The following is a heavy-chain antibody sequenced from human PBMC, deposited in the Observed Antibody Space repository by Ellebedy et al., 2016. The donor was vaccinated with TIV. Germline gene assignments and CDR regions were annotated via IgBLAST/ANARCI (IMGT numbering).Heavy chain of an antibody. CDR2: ISGSGGST. D-gene: IGHD2-15*01. V-gene: IGHV3-23*01. CDR3: AVDPGFEVVAATEIAPY. Sequence: PGGSLRLSCAASGFTFSSYAMSWVRQAPGKGLEWVSAISGSGGSTYYADSVKGRFTISRDNSKNTLYLQMNSLRAEDTAVYYCAVDPGFEVVAATEIAPYWGQGTLVTVSS. CDR1: GFTFSSYA. J-gene: IGHJ4*02.